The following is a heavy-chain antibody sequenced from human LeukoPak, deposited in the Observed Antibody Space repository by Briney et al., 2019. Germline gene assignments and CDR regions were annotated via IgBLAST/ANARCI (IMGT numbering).Heavy chain of an antibody. CDR1: GFTFSNAW. D-gene: IGHD1-26*01. CDR2: IKSKTDGGTT. Sequence: GGSLRLSCAASGFTFSNAWMSWVRQAPGKGLEGVGRIKSKTDGGTTDYAAPVKGRFTISRDDSINTAYLQMKSLKTEDTALYYCTRDSGTYNWFDPWGQGTLVTVSS. J-gene: IGHJ5*02. CDR3: TRDSGTYNWFDP. V-gene: IGHV3-15*01.